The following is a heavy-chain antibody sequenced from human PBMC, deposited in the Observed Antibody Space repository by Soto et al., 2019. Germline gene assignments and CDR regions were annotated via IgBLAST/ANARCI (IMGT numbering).Heavy chain of an antibody. V-gene: IGHV4-39*01. CDR2: IYYSGST. CDR3: ARARRGTTMVRGVPTAFDY. Sequence: PSETLSLTCTVSGGSISSSSYYWGWIRQPPGKGLEWIGSIYYSGSTYYNPSLKSRVTISVDTSKNQFSLKLSSVTAADTAVYYCARARRGTTMVRGVPTAFDYWGQGTLVTVSS. J-gene: IGHJ4*02. D-gene: IGHD3-10*01. CDR1: GGSISSSSYY.